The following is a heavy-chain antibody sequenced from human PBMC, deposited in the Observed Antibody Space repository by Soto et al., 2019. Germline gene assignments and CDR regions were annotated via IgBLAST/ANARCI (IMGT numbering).Heavy chain of an antibody. V-gene: IGHV3-21*01. D-gene: IGHD6-13*01. CDR2: ISSSSSYI. CDR1: GFTFSSYS. Sequence: EVQLVESGGGLVKPGGSLRLSCAASGFTFSSYSMNWVRQAPGKGLEWVSSISSSSSYIYYADSAKGRFTISRDNAKNSLYLQMNSLRAEDTAVYYCARDGVAAALSYYYMDVWGKGTTVTVSS. CDR3: ARDGVAAALSYYYMDV. J-gene: IGHJ6*03.